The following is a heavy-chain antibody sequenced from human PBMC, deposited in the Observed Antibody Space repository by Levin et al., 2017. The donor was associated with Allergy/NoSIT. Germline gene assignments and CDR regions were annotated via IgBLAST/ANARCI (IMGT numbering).Heavy chain of an antibody. Sequence: SETLSLTCAVYGGSFSDHYWSWIRQVPGRGLEWIGEINHSGSTDYNPSLKSRLTISVDTSKNQYSLKLSSVIAADTAVYYCARRDYIWGGYRHRAFDIWGQGTMVTVSS. J-gene: IGHJ3*02. CDR1: GGSFSDHY. D-gene: IGHD3-16*02. V-gene: IGHV4-34*01. CDR2: INHSGST. CDR3: ARRDYIWGGYRHRAFDI.